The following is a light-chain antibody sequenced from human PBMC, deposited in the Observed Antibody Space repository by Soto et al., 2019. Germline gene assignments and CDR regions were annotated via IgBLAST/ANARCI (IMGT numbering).Light chain of an antibody. Sequence: IVLTQSPATLSLSPGERATLSCRASQSVSSYLAWYQQKPGQAPRLLIYGASSRATGIPDRFSGGGSGTDFSLTISRLDPEDFAVYYCQQYSSSPITFGQGTRLEI. J-gene: IGKJ5*01. CDR1: QSVSSY. CDR3: QQYSSSPIT. V-gene: IGKV3-20*01. CDR2: GAS.